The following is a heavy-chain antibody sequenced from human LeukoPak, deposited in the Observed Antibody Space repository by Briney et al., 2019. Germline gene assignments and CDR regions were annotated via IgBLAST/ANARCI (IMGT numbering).Heavy chain of an antibody. Sequence: PGGSLRLSCAASGFTFSNYWMSWVRQAPGKGLEWVANIKQDGSEKYYVDSVKGRFTISRDNAKNSLYLQMNSLSAEDTAVFYCARDVHSYGYNPIGYYYYYMDVWGKGTTVTVSS. D-gene: IGHD5-18*01. CDR1: GFTFSNYW. V-gene: IGHV3-7*01. J-gene: IGHJ6*03. CDR2: IKQDGSEK. CDR3: ARDVHSYGYNPIGYYYYYMDV.